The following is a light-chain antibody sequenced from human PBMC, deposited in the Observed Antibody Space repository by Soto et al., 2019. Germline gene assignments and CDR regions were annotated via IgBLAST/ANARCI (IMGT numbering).Light chain of an antibody. J-gene: IGKJ3*01. CDR1: QSVSSY. CDR2: DAS. CDR3: QQRSNPLVT. Sequence: EIVLTQSPATLSLSPGERATLSCRASQSVSSYLAWYQHKPGQAPRLLIYDASSRATGIPARFSGSGFGTDFTLTISSLEPEDFAVYYCQQRSNPLVTFGPGTKVDI. V-gene: IGKV3-11*01.